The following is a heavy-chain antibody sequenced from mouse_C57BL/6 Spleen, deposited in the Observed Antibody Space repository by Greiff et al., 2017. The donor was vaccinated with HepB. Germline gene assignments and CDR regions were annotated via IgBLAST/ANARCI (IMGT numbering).Heavy chain of an antibody. CDR3: ARRINTVRRVFDY. D-gene: IGHD1-1*01. V-gene: IGHV1-64*01. CDR1: GYTFTSYW. Sequence: VQLQQPGAELVKPGASVKLSCKASGYTFTSYWMHWVKQRPGQGLEWIGMIHPNSGSTNYNEKFKSKATLTVDKSASTAYMQLSSLTSEDAAVCYCARRINTVRRVFDYWGQGTPVTVSA. CDR2: IHPNSGST. J-gene: IGHJ3*01.